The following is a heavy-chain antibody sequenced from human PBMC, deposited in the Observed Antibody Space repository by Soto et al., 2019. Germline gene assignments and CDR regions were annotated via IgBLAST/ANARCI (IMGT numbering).Heavy chain of an antibody. D-gene: IGHD4-4*01. CDR1: GYTFTSYG. CDR2: ISAYNGNT. Sequence: ATVKVSCKASGYTFTSYGISWVRQAPGQGLEWMGWISAYNGNTNYAQKLQGRVTMTTDTSTSTAYMELRSLRSDDTALYYCARNSPNYSLVYWGQGTLVTVSS. J-gene: IGHJ4*02. V-gene: IGHV1-18*01. CDR3: ARNSPNYSLVY.